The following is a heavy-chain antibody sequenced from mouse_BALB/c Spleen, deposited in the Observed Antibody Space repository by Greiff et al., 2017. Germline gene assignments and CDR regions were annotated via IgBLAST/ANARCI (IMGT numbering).Heavy chain of an antibody. D-gene: IGHD2-1*01. V-gene: IGHV1S135*01. CDR1: GYSFTGYN. CDR3: ARKRGSTFDY. CDR2: IDPYNGGT. J-gene: IGHJ2*01. Sequence: VQLKQSGPELGKPGASVKISCKASGYSFTGYNMYWVKQSHRKSLEWIGYIDPYNGGTSYNQKSKGKATLTVDKSSNTAYMQLSSLTSEDSAVDYCARKRGSTFDYWGQGTTLTVAS.